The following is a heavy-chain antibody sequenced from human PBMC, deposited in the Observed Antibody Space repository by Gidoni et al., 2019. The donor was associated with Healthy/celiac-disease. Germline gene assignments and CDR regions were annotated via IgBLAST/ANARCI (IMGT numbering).Heavy chain of an antibody. V-gene: IGHV3-21*01. CDR1: GFTFSSYS. CDR3: ARGSIAAPPLPDAFDI. Sequence: EVQLVESGGGLVKPGGSLRLSCAASGFTFSSYSMNWVRQGPGKGLEWVSSISSSSSYIYYADSVKGRFTISRDNAKNSLYLQMNSLRAEDTAVYYCARGSIAAPPLPDAFDIWGQGTMVTVSS. CDR2: ISSSSSYI. J-gene: IGHJ3*02. D-gene: IGHD6-6*01.